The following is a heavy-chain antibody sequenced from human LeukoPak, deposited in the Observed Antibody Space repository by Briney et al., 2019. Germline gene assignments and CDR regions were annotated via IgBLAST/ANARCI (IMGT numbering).Heavy chain of an antibody. D-gene: IGHD6-13*01. V-gene: IGHV3-74*01. Sequence: QPGGSLRLSCAASGFSISNHFMHWVRHVPGKGLVWVARIDRDGSDINYADSVKGRFTISRDNAKNTLYLQMNSLRDEDTAIYYCARHIAAAAFDPWGQGTLVTVSS. CDR2: IDRDGSDI. CDR3: ARHIAAAAFDP. CDR1: GFSISNHF. J-gene: IGHJ5*02.